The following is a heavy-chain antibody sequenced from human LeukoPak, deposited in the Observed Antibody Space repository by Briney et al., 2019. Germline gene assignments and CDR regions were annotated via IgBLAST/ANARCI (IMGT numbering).Heavy chain of an antibody. CDR2: LFYGGNT. D-gene: IGHD3-10*01. CDR3: ARSASGSTRFRFDA. V-gene: IGHV4-59*12. J-gene: IGHJ5*02. CDR1: GGSISGYY. Sequence: PSETLSLTSTVYGGSISGYYWSWIRQSPGKGLESIGYLFYGGNTNYNPSFKSRVTMSANTSKKQVSLKLNSVTAADTAVYYCARSASGSTRFRFDAWGQGTQVAVSS.